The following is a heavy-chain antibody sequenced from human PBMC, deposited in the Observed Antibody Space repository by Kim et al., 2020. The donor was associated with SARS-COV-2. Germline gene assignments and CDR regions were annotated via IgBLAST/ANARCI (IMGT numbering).Heavy chain of an antibody. Sequence: GGSLRLSCAASGFTFSSYSMNWVRQAPGKGLEWVSSISSSSSYIYYADSVKGRFTISRDNAKNSLYLQMNSLRAEDTAVYYCALIGCSSTSCYYYYGMDVWGRGTTDTVPS. CDR3: ALIGCSSTSCYYYYGMDV. J-gene: IGHJ6*02. V-gene: IGHV3-21*01. CDR2: ISSSSSYI. D-gene: IGHD2-2*01. CDR1: GFTFSSYS.